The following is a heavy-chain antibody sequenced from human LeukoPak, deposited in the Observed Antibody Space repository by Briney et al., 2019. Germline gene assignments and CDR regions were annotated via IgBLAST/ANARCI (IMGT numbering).Heavy chain of an antibody. V-gene: IGHV4-59*11. CDR1: GGSIGSHY. CDR2: IYYTGST. CDR3: AREDYVWGSYTP. Sequence: SETLSLTCTVSGGSIGSHYWSWIRQPPGKGLEWIGYIYYTGSTNYNPSLKSRVTISVDTSKNQFSLKLSSVTAADTAVYYCAREDYVWGSYTPWGQGTLVTVSS. J-gene: IGHJ5*02. D-gene: IGHD3-16*01.